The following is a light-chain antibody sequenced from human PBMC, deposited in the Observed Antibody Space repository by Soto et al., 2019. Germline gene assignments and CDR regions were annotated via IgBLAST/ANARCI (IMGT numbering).Light chain of an antibody. CDR3: QVRTNWSIA. V-gene: IGKV3-11*01. Sequence: IVLTQSPGTLSLSPGERTTLSCRASQSVSSYLAWYQQKPGQAPRLLIYDASNRATGIPARFSGTGSGTDFTLTINNLEPEDFAVYYCQVRTNWSIAFGRGTRLEIK. CDR1: QSVSSY. J-gene: IGKJ5*01. CDR2: DAS.